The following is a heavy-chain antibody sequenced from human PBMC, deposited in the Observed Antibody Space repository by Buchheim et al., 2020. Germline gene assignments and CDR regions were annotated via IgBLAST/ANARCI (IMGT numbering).Heavy chain of an antibody. CDR1: VFTFSSYW. Sequence: EVQLVESGGGLVQPGGSLRLSCAASVFTFSSYWMSWVRQAPGKGLECVATIKPDGRETYYVDSVKGRFTISLDNAKNLLYLQMNSLRAEDTAVYYCARGKFGNYYYYGMDVWGQGTT. V-gene: IGHV3-7*04. J-gene: IGHJ6*02. CDR3: ARGKFGNYYYYGMDV. D-gene: IGHD3-16*01. CDR2: IKPDGRET.